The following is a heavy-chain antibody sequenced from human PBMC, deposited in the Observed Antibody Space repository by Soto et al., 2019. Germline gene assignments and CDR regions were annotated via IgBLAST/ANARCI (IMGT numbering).Heavy chain of an antibody. J-gene: IGHJ6*03. Sequence: EVQLLESGGGLVQPGGSLRLSCAASGFTFSSYAMSWVRQAPGKGLEWVSAISGSGGSTYYADSVMGRFTISRDNSKNTLYLQMNSLRAEDTAVYYCAKQKAAVVWDYYYMDVWGKGTTVTVSS. CDR1: GFTFSSYA. CDR3: AKQKAAVVWDYYYMDV. CDR2: ISGSGGST. V-gene: IGHV3-23*01. D-gene: IGHD6-13*01.